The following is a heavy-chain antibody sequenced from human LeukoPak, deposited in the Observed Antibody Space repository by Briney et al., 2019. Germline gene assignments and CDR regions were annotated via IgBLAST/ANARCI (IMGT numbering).Heavy chain of an antibody. V-gene: IGHV3-13*01. CDR3: ARDKGTTDGYYYGMDV. CDR2: IGTAGDT. J-gene: IGHJ6*02. Sequence: PGGSLRLSCAASGFTFSSYDMHWVRQATGKGLEWVSAIGTAGDTYYPGSVKGRFTISRENAKNSLYLQMNSLRAEDTAVYYCARDKGTTDGYYYGMDVWGQGTTVTVSS. CDR1: GFTFSSYD. D-gene: IGHD1-14*01.